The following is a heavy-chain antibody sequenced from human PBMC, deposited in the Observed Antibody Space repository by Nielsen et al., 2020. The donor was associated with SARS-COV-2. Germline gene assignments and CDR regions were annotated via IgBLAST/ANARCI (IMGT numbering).Heavy chain of an antibody. V-gene: IGHV5-51*01. CDR3: ARRGGYCSGGSCYSGPNWFDP. Sequence: GGSLRLSCKGSGYIFTSYWIGWVRQMPGKGLEWMGIIYPGDSDTRYSPSFQGQVTFSANKSISTAYLQWSSLKASDTAMYYCARRGGYCSGGSCYSGPNWFDPWGQGTLVTVSS. CDR1: GYIFTSYW. D-gene: IGHD2-15*01. CDR2: IYPGDSDT. J-gene: IGHJ5*02.